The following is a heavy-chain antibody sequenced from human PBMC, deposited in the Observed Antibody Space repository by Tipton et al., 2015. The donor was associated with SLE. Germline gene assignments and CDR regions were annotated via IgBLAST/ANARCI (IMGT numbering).Heavy chain of an antibody. D-gene: IGHD4-11*01. Sequence: LRLSCTVSGGSISSGSYYWSWIRQPAGKGLEWIGRIYTSGSTTYNPSLKSRVTISVDTSKNQFSLKLSSVTAADTAVYYCARDADYSKVLDYWGQGTLVTVSS. J-gene: IGHJ4*02. CDR3: ARDADYSKVLDY. CDR1: GGSISSGSYY. V-gene: IGHV4-61*02. CDR2: IYTSGST.